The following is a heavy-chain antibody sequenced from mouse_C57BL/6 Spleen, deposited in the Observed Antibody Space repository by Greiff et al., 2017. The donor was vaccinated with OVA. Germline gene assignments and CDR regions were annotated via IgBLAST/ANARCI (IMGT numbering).Heavy chain of an antibody. CDR2: INPNNGGT. D-gene: IGHD2-2*01. Sequence: EVQLQESGPELVKPGASVKLSCKASGYTFTDYYMHWVKQSHGQSLEWIGYINPNNGGTSYNQKFKGKATLTVNKSSSTAYMELRSLTSEDSAVYYGAPELQWLRRDYDAMDDWGQGTTVTVSS. CDR1: GYTFTDYY. J-gene: IGHJ4*01. V-gene: IGHV1-22*01. CDR3: APELQWLRRDYDAMDD.